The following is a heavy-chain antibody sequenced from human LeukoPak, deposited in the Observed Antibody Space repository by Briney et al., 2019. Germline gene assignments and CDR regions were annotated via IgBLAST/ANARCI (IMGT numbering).Heavy chain of an antibody. CDR2: ISAYNGNT. CDR1: GYTFTSYG. V-gene: IGHV1-18*01. CDR3: ARVVYCSGGSCYRENDY. D-gene: IGHD2-15*01. J-gene: IGHJ4*02. Sequence: ASVKVSCKASGYTFTSYGISWVRQAPGRGLEWMGWISAYNGNTNYAQKLQGRVTMTTDTSTSTAYMELRSLRSDDTAVYYCARVVYCSGGSCYRENDYWGQGTLVTVSS.